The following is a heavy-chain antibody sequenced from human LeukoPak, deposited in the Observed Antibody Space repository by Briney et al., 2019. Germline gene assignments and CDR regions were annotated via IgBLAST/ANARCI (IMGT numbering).Heavy chain of an antibody. CDR2: ISAYNGNT. CDR3: VRQCSSSCFDY. Sequence: ASVKVSCRASGYTFTSYGISWVRQAPGQGLEWMGWISAYNGNTNYAQKLQGRVTMTTDTSTSTAYMELSSLRSEDTAIYYCVRQCSSSCFDYWGQGTLVTVSS. J-gene: IGHJ4*02. CDR1: GYTFTSYG. V-gene: IGHV1-18*01. D-gene: IGHD2-2*01.